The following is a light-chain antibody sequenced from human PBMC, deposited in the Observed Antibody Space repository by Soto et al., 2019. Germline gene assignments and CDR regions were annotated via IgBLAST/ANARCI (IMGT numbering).Light chain of an antibody. CDR2: GTF. J-gene: IGKJ4*01. CDR1: QSISSSY. V-gene: IGKV3-20*01. Sequence: EIVLTQSPDTLSLSPGERATLSCRTSQSISSSYLAWYQQKAGQAPRLLIYGTFSRATGVPDRFSGSGSGTDLTLTISRLEPEDLALYFGKQPQNLVTFGGGTKVEIK. CDR3: KQPQNLVT.